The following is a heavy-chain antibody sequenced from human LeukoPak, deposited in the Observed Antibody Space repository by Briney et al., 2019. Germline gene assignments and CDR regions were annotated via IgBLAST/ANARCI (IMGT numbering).Heavy chain of an antibody. D-gene: IGHD2-21*01. J-gene: IGHJ6*03. CDR2: INAGNGNT. V-gene: IGHV1-3*01. CDR3: ARDSPHSYPAPPYYYYYMDV. CDR1: GYTFTSYA. Sequence: GASVKVSCKASGYTFTSYAMHWVRQAPGQRLEWMGWINAGNGNTKYSQKLQGRVTMTTDTSTSTAYMELRSLRSDDTAVYYCARDSPHSYPAPPYYYYYMDVWGKGTTVTVSS.